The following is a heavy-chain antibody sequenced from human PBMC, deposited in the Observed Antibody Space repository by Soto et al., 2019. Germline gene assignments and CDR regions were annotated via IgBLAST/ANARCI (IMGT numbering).Heavy chain of an antibody. D-gene: IGHD1-26*01. CDR1: GGSISSSSYY. Sequence: QLQLQESGPGLVKPSETLSLTCTVSGGSISSSSYYWGWIRQPPGKGLEWIGSIYYSGSTYYNPSLKSRVTISVDTSKNQFSLKLSSVTAADTAVYYCARQGGSYTDFDYWGQGTLVTVSS. CDR3: ARQGGSYTDFDY. J-gene: IGHJ4*02. V-gene: IGHV4-39*01. CDR2: IYYSGST.